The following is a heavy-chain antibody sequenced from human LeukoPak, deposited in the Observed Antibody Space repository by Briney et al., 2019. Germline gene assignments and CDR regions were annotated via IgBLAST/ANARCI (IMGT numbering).Heavy chain of an antibody. CDR2: VHYSESG. J-gene: IGHJ6*03. Sequence: SETLSRTSTGSGGSISSYYWSWLGQPPGQGLEGIGFVHYSESGHYKNSLRSRITISVNTSKKQFSLKLTSVTAAAAAVYCCGKTDERGYNSVYFGYYYYTDVWRKRTTVTDPS. CDR3: GKTDERGYNSVYFGYYYYTDV. D-gene: IGHD5-24*01. V-gene: IGHV4-59*01. CDR1: GGSISSYY.